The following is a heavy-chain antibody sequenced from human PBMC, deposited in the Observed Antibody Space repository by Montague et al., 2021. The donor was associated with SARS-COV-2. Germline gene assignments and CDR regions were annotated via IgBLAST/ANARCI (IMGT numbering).Heavy chain of an antibody. CDR2: ISGSSGGT. CDR3: AKDTIIHLWLRGYFDY. D-gene: IGHD5-18*01. CDR1: GFTFSNYA. Sequence: SLRLSCAASGFTFSNYAMSWVRQAPGKGLEWVSSISGSSGGTYYADSVKGRFTISRDNSKNTLYLQMNNLRDEDTAVYHCAKDTIIHLWLRGYFDYWGQGTLVTVSS. V-gene: IGHV3-23*01. J-gene: IGHJ4*02.